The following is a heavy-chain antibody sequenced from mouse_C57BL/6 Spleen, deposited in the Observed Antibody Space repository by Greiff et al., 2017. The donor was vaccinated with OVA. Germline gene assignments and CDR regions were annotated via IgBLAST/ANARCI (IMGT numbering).Heavy chain of an antibody. CDR2: ISSGSSTI. V-gene: IGHV5-17*01. CDR1: GFTFSDYG. J-gene: IGHJ3*01. Sequence: EVKLMESGGGLVKPGGSLKLSCAASGFTFSDYGMHWVRQAPEKGLEWVAYISSGSSTIYYADTVKGRFTISRDNAKNTLFLQMTSLRSEDTAMYYCATAGSSLAWFAYWGQGTLVTVSA. CDR3: ATAGSSLAWFAY. D-gene: IGHD1-1*01.